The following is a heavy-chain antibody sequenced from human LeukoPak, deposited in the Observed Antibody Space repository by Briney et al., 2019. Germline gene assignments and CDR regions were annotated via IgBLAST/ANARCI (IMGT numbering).Heavy chain of an antibody. Sequence: GGSLRLSCAASGFTFSSYGMHWVRQAPGKGLEWVAVIWYDGSNKYYADSVKGRFTISRDNSKNTLYLQMNSLRAEDTAVYYCAKDVGSYYDFWGGYYTPDYFDYWGQGTLVTVSS. CDR3: AKDVGSYYDFWGGYYTPDYFDY. D-gene: IGHD3-3*01. CDR2: IWYDGSNK. CDR1: GFTFSSYG. J-gene: IGHJ4*02. V-gene: IGHV3-33*06.